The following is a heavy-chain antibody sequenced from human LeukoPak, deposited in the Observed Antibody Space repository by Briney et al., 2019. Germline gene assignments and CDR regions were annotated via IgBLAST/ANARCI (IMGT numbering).Heavy chain of an antibody. D-gene: IGHD2-15*01. J-gene: IGHJ6*02. CDR2: TYSSGST. Sequence: SETLSLTCTVSGGSTSDYYWSWIRQPAGKGLEWIGYTYSSGSTYYNPSLKSRVTMSVDMSKNQFSLKLSSVTAADTAVYYCARDFPHGSGRYFYEGMDVWGQGTTVTVSS. V-gene: IGHV4-4*07. CDR3: ARDFPHGSGRYFYEGMDV. CDR1: GGSTSDYY.